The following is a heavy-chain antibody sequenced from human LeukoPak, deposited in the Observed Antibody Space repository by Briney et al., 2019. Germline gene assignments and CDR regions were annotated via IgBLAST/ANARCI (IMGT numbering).Heavy chain of an antibody. D-gene: IGHD5/OR15-5a*01. Sequence: PGRSLTLSCAASGYTFSSNGMQWVRQAPGKGLEWVALIWYDGSKKYYADSVKGRFTISRDNSENTLYLQLNSLRAEDTAIYYCARIQGVSTFDYWGQGTLVPVSS. CDR1: GYTFSSNG. CDR3: ARIQGVSTFDY. CDR2: IWYDGSKK. J-gene: IGHJ4*02. V-gene: IGHV3-33*01.